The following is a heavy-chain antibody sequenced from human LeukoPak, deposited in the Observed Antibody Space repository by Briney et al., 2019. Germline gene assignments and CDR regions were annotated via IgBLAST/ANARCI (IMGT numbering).Heavy chain of an antibody. J-gene: IGHJ4*02. D-gene: IGHD5-12*01. CDR1: GFTFSTYA. V-gene: IGHV3-23*01. CDR2: ISGSDDGT. CDR3: AKSGLNRFDY. Sequence: GGSLRLSCAASGFTFSTYAMSWVRQIPGKGLEWVSAISGSDDGTYYADSVKGRFTISRDNSRNTLYLQMSTLRAEDTAVYYCAKSGLNRFDYWGQGTLVTVSS.